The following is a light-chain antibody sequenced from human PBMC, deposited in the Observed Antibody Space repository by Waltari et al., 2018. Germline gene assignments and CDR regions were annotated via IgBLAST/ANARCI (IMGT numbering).Light chain of an antibody. Sequence: QSALTQPASVSGSPGPSITISCTGTSSDIGGHNFVSWYQQHPGKAPKIVIFEVTTRPSWVSNRFSGSKSGNTASLTISGLQAEDEADYYCTSYTTSVTWVFGGGTKVTVL. CDR2: EVT. CDR1: SSDIGGHNF. J-gene: IGLJ3*02. CDR3: TSYTTSVTWV. V-gene: IGLV2-14*01.